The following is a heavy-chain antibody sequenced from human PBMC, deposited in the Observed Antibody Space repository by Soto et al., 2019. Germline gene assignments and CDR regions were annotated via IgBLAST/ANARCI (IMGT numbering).Heavy chain of an antibody. V-gene: IGHV1-69*13. CDR2: IIPIFGTA. J-gene: IGHJ6*02. D-gene: IGHD6-19*01. Sequence: SVKVSCQASGGTFSSYAISWVRQAPGQGLEWMGGIIPIFGTANYAQKFQGRVTITADESTSTAYMELSSLRSEDTAVYYCASSERGWYRWDYYYYGMDVWGQGTTGTVSS. CDR3: ASSERGWYRWDYYYYGMDV. CDR1: GGTFSSYA.